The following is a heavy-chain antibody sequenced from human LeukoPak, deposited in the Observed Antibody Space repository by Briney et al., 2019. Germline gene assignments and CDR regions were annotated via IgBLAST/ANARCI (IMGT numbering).Heavy chain of an antibody. CDR2: IYHSGST. CDR1: GGSISSYSW. V-gene: IGHV4-4*02. D-gene: IGHD1-26*01. CDR3: AREWGATYYFDY. J-gene: IGHJ4*02. Sequence: SETLSLTCAVSGGSISSYSWWSWVRQPPGKGLEWIGEIYHSGSTNYNPSLKSRVTISIDKSNHQFSLKLISVTAADTAVYYCAREWGATYYFDYWGQGTLVTVSS.